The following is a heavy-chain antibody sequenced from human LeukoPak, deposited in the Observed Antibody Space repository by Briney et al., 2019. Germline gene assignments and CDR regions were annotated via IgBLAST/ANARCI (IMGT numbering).Heavy chain of an antibody. V-gene: IGHV3-30-3*01. Sequence: GGSLRLSCAASGFTFSSYTMNWVRQAPGKGLEWVAVISYDGSNKYYADSVKGRFTISRDNSKNTLYLQMNSLRAEDTAVYYCARDRPNVDTAMEGWGQGTLVTVSS. CDR2: ISYDGSNK. D-gene: IGHD5-18*01. CDR3: ARDRPNVDTAMEG. J-gene: IGHJ4*02. CDR1: GFTFSSYT.